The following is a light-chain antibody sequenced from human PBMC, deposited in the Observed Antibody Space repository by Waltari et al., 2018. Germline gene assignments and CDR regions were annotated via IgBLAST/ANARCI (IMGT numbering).Light chain of an antibody. CDR1: SSAVGNLNR. J-gene: IGLJ1*01. Sequence: QSGLTQPASVPGSAGQSDPTPCTGTSSAVGNLNRVSWYQRYPGNAPKLMVYEVTRRSSGVSDRFSGSKSGNTASLTIYGLQSEDEADYYCCSYAGLGIYVFGTGTKVTVL. CDR2: EVT. CDR3: CSYAGLGIYV. V-gene: IGLV2-23*02.